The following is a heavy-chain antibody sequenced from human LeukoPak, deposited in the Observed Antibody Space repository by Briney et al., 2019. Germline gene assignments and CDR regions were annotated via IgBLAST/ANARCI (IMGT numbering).Heavy chain of an antibody. CDR2: VNPNSGGT. J-gene: IGHJ4*02. CDR1: GYTFTGHY. V-gene: IGHV1-2*02. D-gene: IGHD5-24*01. Sequence: ASVKVSCKASGYTFTGHYMHWVRQAPGQGLEWMGWVNPNSGGTNYAQKFQGRVTMTRDMSISTAYMELSRLRSDDTAVYYCAREMATIVNQFDYWGQGTLVTVSS. CDR3: AREMATIVNQFDY.